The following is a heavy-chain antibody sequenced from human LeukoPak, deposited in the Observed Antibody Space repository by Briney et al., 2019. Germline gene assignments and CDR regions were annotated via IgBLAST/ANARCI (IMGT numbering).Heavy chain of an antibody. J-gene: IGHJ3*02. Sequence: SETLSLTCTVSGGSTSITSYYWGWIRQPPGKGLEWIGSMYPSGSTYYNPSLKSRVTISVDTSKNQFSLKLSSVTAADTAVYYCARGPPDCSSTSCYAFDAFDIWGQGTMVTVSS. CDR3: ARGPPDCSSTSCYAFDAFDI. CDR1: GGSTSITSYY. V-gene: IGHV4-39*07. CDR2: MYPSGST. D-gene: IGHD2-2*01.